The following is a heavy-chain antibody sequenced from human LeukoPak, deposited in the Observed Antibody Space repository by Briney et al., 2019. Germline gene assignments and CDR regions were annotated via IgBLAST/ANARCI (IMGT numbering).Heavy chain of an antibody. CDR2: ISYDGNDK. V-gene: IGHV3-30*03. CDR3: ARDRAVDFSSGYYTDYYYYGMDV. D-gene: IGHD3-3*01. CDR1: GFTFSHHG. J-gene: IGHJ6*02. Sequence: GGSLRLSCAASGFTFSHHGMHWVRQAPGKGLEWVAIISYDGNDKHYADSVKGRFTISRDHSKSSLYLQMNNVRTEDTAVYYCARDRAVDFSSGYYTDYYYYGMDVWGQGTTVTVFS.